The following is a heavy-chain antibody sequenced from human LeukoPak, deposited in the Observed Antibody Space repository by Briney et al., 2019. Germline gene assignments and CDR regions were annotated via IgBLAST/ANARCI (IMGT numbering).Heavy chain of an antibody. Sequence: SVKVSCKASGGTFSSYAISWVRQAPGQGLEWMGGIIPIFGTANYARKFQGRVTITADESTSTAYMELSSLRSEDTAVYYCARDYYGSGGYYKPFDYWGQGTLVTVSS. CDR1: GGTFSSYA. CDR2: IIPIFGTA. V-gene: IGHV1-69*01. J-gene: IGHJ4*02. CDR3: ARDYYGSGGYYKPFDY. D-gene: IGHD3-10*01.